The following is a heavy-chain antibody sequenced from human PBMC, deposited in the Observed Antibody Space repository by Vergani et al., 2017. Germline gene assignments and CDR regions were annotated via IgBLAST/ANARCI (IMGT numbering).Heavy chain of an antibody. V-gene: IGHV5-51*01. CDR1: GFSFSTYW. CDR3: ARQGGGRMVRGVPSWFDP. CDR2: IFPGDSQI. Sequence: EVQLVQSGAEVKKPGESLKISCKGSGFSFSTYWIGWVRQMPGKGLEWMGLIFPGDSQIRSSLSFQGRVTISADKSISTAYLQWSSLKASDTAMYYCARQGGGRMVRGVPSWFDPWGQGTLVTVSS. J-gene: IGHJ5*02. D-gene: IGHD3-10*01.